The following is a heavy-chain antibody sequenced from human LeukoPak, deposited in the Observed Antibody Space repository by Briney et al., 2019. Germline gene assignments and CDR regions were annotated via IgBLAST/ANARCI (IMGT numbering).Heavy chain of an antibody. J-gene: IGHJ4*02. CDR3: GSTCRGEYCTS. D-gene: IGHD2/OR15-2a*01. Sequence: RTGGSLRLSCAASGFTFSYYSMNWVRQAPGKGLEWVSSITSSSAYIYYADSVKGRFTISRDNAKNSLYLQMNSLRAEDTAVYYCGSTCRGEYCTSWGQGTLVTVSS. CDR1: GFTFSYYS. V-gene: IGHV3-21*01. CDR2: ITSSSAYI.